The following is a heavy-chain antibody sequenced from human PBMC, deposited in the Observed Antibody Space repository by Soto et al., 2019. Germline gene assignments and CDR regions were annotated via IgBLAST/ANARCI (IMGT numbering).Heavy chain of an antibody. CDR2: ISAYNGNS. D-gene: IGHD2-2*01. CDR3: ARIADCSTTSCSFPSRFHVRGYYYYYGLDV. CDR1: AYTFSSYG. V-gene: IGHV1-18*04. Sequence: QVQLVQSGAEVKKPGASVKVTCKASAYTFSSYGITWVRQAPGQGLEWVGWISAYNGNSNYAQKYEGRVTMTTDTSTSTAYMEQSSLRSDDTAVYYCARIADCSTTSCSFPSRFHVRGYYYYYGLDVWGQGTTVTVSS. J-gene: IGHJ6*02.